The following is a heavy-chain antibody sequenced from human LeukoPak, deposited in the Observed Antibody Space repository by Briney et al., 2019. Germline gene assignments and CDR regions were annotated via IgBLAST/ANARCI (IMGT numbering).Heavy chain of an antibody. J-gene: IGHJ4*02. CDR3: AKDRANWAIDD. Sequence: GGSLRLSCAASGFTFTNHPMNWVRQAPGKGLEWVSYIGGDGVAFYADSVKGRFTMSKDDARKSRYLQMSSLRVEDTALYYCAKDRANWAIDDWGQGTQVTVSS. D-gene: IGHD2-2*02. V-gene: IGHV3-69-1*01. CDR1: GFTFTNHP. CDR2: IGGDGVA.